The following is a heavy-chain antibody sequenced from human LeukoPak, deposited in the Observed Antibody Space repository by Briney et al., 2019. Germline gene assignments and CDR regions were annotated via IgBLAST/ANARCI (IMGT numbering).Heavy chain of an antibody. CDR2: ISYDGSNK. CDR1: GFTFSSYA. Sequence: GGSLRLSCEASGFTFSSYAMHWVRQAPGKGLEWVAVISYDGSNKYYADSVKGRFTISRDNSKNTLYLQMNSLRVEDTAVYYCARDGGSGYLDYWGQGTLVTVSS. V-gene: IGHV3-30-3*01. D-gene: IGHD2-15*01. CDR3: ARDGGSGYLDY. J-gene: IGHJ4*02.